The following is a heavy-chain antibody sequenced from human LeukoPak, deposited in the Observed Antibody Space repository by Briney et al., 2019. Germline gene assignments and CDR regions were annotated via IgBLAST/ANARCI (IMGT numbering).Heavy chain of an antibody. D-gene: IGHD1-20*01. CDR3: ARDDNWNDKPFDL. Sequence: GGSLRLSCTASGFTFSFMNWVRPAPGQGLEWVSSISTSSSHIYYADSLKGRVTVSIDNAKSSLYLQMNNLRAEDTAVYYCARDDNWNDKPFDLWGQGTLVTVSS. CDR1: GFTFSF. J-gene: IGHJ4*02. CDR2: ISTSSSHI. V-gene: IGHV3-21*01.